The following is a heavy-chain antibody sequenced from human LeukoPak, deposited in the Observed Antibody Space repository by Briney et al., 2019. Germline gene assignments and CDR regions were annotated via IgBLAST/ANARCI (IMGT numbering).Heavy chain of an antibody. CDR1: GYSFTSYW. Sequence: GESLKISCKGSGYSFTSYWIGWVRQMPGKGLEWMGIIYPGDSDTRYSPSFQGQVTMSADKSITTAYLRWSSLKASDTAMYYCARASTVTTRPDYWGQGTLVTVSS. CDR3: ARASTVTTRPDY. CDR2: IYPGDSDT. V-gene: IGHV5-51*01. J-gene: IGHJ4*02. D-gene: IGHD4-17*01.